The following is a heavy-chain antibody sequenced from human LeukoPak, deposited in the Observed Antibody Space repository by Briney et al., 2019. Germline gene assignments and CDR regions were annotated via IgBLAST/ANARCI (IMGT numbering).Heavy chain of an antibody. J-gene: IGHJ4*02. CDR3: ARRSSGYSY. D-gene: IGHD3-22*01. CDR1: GGSFSGYY. V-gene: IGHV4-34*01. Sequence: PSETLSLTCAVYGGSFSGYYWSWIRQPPGKGLEWIGEINHSGSTNYNPSLKSRVTISVDTSKNQFSLKLSSVTAADTAVYYCARRSSGYSYWGQGTLVTVSS. CDR2: INHSGST.